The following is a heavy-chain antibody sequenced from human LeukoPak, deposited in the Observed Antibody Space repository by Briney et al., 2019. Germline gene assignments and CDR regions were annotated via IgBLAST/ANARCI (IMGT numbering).Heavy chain of an antibody. CDR1: GGSFSGYY. CDR2: INHSGST. CDR3: ARTKTWYSSDAFDI. V-gene: IGHV4-34*01. D-gene: IGHD6-13*01. J-gene: IGHJ3*02. Sequence: SETLSLTCAVYGGSFSGYYCSWIRQPPGKGLEWIGKINHSGSTNYNPSLKSRVTISVDTSKNQFSLKLSSVTAADTAVYYCARTKTWYSSDAFDIWGQGTMVTVSS.